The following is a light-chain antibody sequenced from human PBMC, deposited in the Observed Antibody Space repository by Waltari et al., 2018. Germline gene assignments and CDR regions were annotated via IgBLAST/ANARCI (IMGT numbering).Light chain of an antibody. CDR3: QQSYRAPQT. CDR1: QSISTS. Sequence: DIQVTQSPSSLSASVGDRVTITCRTSQSISTSLNWYQQKPGKPPKLLSFAASALQSGVSSRFRGSGSQTDFTLTIRNLQPEDFATYYCQQSYRAPQTFGGGTKVDMK. V-gene: IGKV1-39*01. J-gene: IGKJ4*01. CDR2: AAS.